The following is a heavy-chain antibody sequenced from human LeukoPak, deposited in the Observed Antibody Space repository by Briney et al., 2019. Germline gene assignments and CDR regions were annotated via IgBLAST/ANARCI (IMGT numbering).Heavy chain of an antibody. CDR2: ISSNGDST. Sequence: GGSLRLSCAASGFTFSTYAMHWVRQAPGKGLEYVSAISSNGDSTNYANSVKGRFTISRDNSKNTLYLQMGSLRAENMAVYYCARVRYGDYSIDYWGQGTLVTVSS. CDR3: ARVRYGDYSIDY. CDR1: GFTFSTYA. D-gene: IGHD4-17*01. J-gene: IGHJ4*02. V-gene: IGHV3-64*01.